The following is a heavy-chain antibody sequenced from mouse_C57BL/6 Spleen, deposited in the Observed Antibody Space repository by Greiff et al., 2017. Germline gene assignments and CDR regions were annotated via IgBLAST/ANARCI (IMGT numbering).Heavy chain of an antibody. CDR2: IYPGSGST. CDR1: GYTFTSYW. J-gene: IGHJ1*03. Sequence: QVQLKQPGAELVKPGASVKMSCKASGYTFTSYWITWVKQRPGQGLEWIGDIYPGSGSTNYNEKFKSKATLTVDTSSSTAYMQLSSLTSEDSAVYDCASSYYYGSSYRYFDVWGTGTTVTVSS. V-gene: IGHV1-55*01. CDR3: ASSYYYGSSYRYFDV. D-gene: IGHD1-1*01.